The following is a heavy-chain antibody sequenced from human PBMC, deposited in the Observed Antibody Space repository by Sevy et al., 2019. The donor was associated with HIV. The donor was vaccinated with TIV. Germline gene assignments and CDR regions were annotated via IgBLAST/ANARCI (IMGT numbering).Heavy chain of an antibody. CDR1: GFTFSSYA. D-gene: IGHD3-16*01. J-gene: IGHJ6*02. CDR3: GRVGLGGGYYYYYGMDV. CDR2: ISYDGSNK. Sequence: GGSLRLSCAASGFTFSSYAMHWVRQAPGKGLEWVAVISYDGSNKYYADSVKGRFTISRDNSKNTLYLQMNSLRAEDKGVYYWGRVGLGGGYYYYYGMDVWGQGTTVTVSS. V-gene: IGHV3-30-3*01.